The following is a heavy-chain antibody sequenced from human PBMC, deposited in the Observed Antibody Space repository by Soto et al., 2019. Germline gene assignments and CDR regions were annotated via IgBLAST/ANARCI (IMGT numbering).Heavy chain of an antibody. Sequence: SVKVSCKASGGTFSSYAISWVRQAPGQGLEWMGGIIPIFGTANYAQKFQGRVTITADESTSTAYMELSSLRSEDTAVYYCAEGASTHLGPISYYGMVVSGQGTTVTVSS. CDR3: AEGASTHLGPISYYGMVV. CDR1: GGTFSSYA. CDR2: IIPIFGTA. J-gene: IGHJ6*02. D-gene: IGHD3-3*02. V-gene: IGHV1-69*13.